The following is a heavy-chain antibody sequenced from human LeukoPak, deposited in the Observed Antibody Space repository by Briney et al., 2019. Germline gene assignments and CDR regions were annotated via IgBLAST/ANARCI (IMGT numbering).Heavy chain of an antibody. J-gene: IGHJ6*03. CDR2: INPNSGGT. D-gene: IGHD6-13*01. CDR1: GYTFTGYY. V-gene: IGHV1-2*06. Sequence: ASVKVSCKASGYTFTGYYTHWVRQAPGQGLEWMGRINPNSGGTNYAQKFQGRVTMTRDTSISTAYMELSRLSSDDTAVYYCARRSAAGTPYYYYYMDVWGKGTTVTVSS. CDR3: ARRSAAGTPYYYYYMDV.